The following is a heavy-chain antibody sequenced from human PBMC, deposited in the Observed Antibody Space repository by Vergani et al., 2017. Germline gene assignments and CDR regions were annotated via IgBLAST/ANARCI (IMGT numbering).Heavy chain of an antibody. D-gene: IGHD1-14*01. CDR2: TWYDGNNK. V-gene: IGHV3-33*01. CDR1: GFTFYKYG. CDR3: ARDLRLLYNRFDP. Sequence: QVQLVESGGGVFPPGRSLRLSCAASGFTFYKYGMHCVRQAPGKGLEWVSVTWYDGNNKQYADSVKGRFTISRDNSKSTMYLQMNSLRDEDTGVYYCARDLRLLYNRFDPWGQGTLVTVSS. J-gene: IGHJ5*02.